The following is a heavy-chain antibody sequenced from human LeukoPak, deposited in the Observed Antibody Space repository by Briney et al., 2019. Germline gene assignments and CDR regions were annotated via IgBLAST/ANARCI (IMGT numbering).Heavy chain of an antibody. CDR3: ARGLFGNYGRVSYTEFDF. V-gene: IGHV1-3*01. CDR2: INAGNGNT. Sequence: EASVKVSCKASGYTFTSYAMHWVRQAPGQRLEWMGWINAGNGNTKYSQKFQGRVTITRDTSASTAYMELRSLRSDDTAVYYCARGLFGNYGRVSYTEFDFWGQGTLVTVSS. D-gene: IGHD4-17*01. J-gene: IGHJ4*02. CDR1: GYTFTSYA.